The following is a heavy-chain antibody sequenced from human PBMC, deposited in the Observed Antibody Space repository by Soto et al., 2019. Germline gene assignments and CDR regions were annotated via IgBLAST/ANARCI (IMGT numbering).Heavy chain of an antibody. CDR3: ARGGDLRGLSYYYYYMDF. CDR1: GGSFSGYY. CDR2: INHSGST. J-gene: IGHJ6*03. Sequence: SETLSLTCAVYGGSFSGYYWSWIRQPPGKGLEWIGEINHSGSTNYNPSLKGRVTISVDTSKNQFSLKLSSVTAADTAVYYCARGGDLRGLSYYYYYMDFWGKGTTVTVSS. V-gene: IGHV4-34*01. D-gene: IGHD3-10*01.